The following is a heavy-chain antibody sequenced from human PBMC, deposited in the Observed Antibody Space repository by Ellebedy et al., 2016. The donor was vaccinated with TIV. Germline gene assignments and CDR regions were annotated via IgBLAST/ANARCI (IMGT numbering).Heavy chain of an antibody. CDR3: AKTTLGVTAIQDDAFDI. Sequence: GGSLRLSXAASGFNFSSYAMHWVRQAPGKGLEWVAVIWNDGSKKYYADSVKGRFTISRDNSKNTLYLQMNSLRAEDTAVYYCAKTTLGVTAIQDDAFDIWGQGTMVTVSS. D-gene: IGHD2-21*02. CDR1: GFNFSSYA. J-gene: IGHJ3*02. CDR2: IWNDGSKK. V-gene: IGHV3-33*06.